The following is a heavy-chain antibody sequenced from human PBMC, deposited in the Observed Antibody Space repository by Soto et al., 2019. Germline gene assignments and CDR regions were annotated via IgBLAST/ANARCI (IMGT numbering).Heavy chain of an antibody. CDR3: AKGEAFYYGSGSRTFDY. V-gene: IGHV3-23*01. Sequence: GGSLRLSCAASGFTFSSYAMSWVRQAPGKGLEWVSAISGSGGSTYYADSVKGRFTISRDNSKNTLYLQMNSLRAEDTAVYYCAKGEAFYYGSGSRTFDYWGQGTLVTVSS. J-gene: IGHJ4*02. CDR1: GFTFSSYA. D-gene: IGHD3-10*01. CDR2: ISGSGGST.